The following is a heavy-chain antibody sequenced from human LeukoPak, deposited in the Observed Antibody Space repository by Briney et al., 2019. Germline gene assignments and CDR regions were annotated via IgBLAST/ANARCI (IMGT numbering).Heavy chain of an antibody. V-gene: IGHV3-74*01. D-gene: IGHD3-10*01. CDR2: IRSDGSST. CDR1: GFTFNTYW. J-gene: IGHJ4*01. CDR3: AGVLGVRDLAYFDY. Sequence: GGSLRLSCAASGFTFNTYWVHWVRQAPGEGLVWVSRIRSDGSSTSYADSVRGRFTISRDNAKNTLYLQMNSLRAEDTAVYYCAGVLGVRDLAYFDYWGHGTLVTVSS.